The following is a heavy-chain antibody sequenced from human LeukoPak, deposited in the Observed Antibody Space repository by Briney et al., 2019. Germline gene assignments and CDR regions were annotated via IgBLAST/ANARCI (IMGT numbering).Heavy chain of an antibody. J-gene: IGHJ4*02. CDR1: GFTFSDYY. CDR2: ISSSGSTI. D-gene: IGHD3-22*01. Sequence: PGGSLRLSCAASGFTFSDYYMSWIRQAPGKGLEWVSYISSSGSTIYYADSVKGRFTISRDNAKNTLYLQMNSLRAEDTAVYYCARADHYYDSSGLYYFDYWGQGTLVTVSS. CDR3: ARADHYYDSSGLYYFDY. V-gene: IGHV3-11*04.